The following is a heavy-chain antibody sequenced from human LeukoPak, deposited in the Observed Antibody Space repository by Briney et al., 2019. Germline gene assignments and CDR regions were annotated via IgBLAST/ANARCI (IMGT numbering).Heavy chain of an antibody. Sequence: GASVKVSCKASSYTFTSYSISWVRQAPGQGLEWLGWISAYNGNTNYAQKLQGRVAMTTDTSTSTAYMELRSLRSDDTAVYYCARESSSSAYCSGGSCSADDYWGQGTLVTVSS. J-gene: IGHJ4*02. D-gene: IGHD2-15*01. V-gene: IGHV1-18*01. CDR3: ARESSSSAYCSGGSCSADDY. CDR1: SYTFTSYS. CDR2: ISAYNGNT.